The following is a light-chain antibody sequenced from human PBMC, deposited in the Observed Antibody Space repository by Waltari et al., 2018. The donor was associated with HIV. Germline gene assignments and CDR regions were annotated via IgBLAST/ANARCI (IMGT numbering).Light chain of an antibody. CDR2: GKN. Sequence: SSELTQDPAVSVALGQTVRITCQGDSLRSYYASWYQQKPGQAPVLVIYGKNNRPSWIPDRFSGSSSRNTASLTITGTQAEDEADYYCNSRDSSGNHLVVFGGGTKLTVL. CDR1: SLRSYY. V-gene: IGLV3-19*01. CDR3: NSRDSSGNHLVV. J-gene: IGLJ2*01.